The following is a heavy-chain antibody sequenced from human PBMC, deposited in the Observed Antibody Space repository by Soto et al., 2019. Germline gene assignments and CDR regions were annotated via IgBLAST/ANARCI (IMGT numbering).Heavy chain of an antibody. CDR2: ISGSGGST. J-gene: IGHJ4*02. D-gene: IGHD5-12*01. V-gene: IGHV3-23*01. Sequence: PGGCLGLSCAASGLTFSSYAMSWVRQAPGKGLEWVSAISGSGGSTYYADSVKGRFTISRDNSKNTLYLQMNSLRAEDTAVYYCAKRKVATTLFDYWGQGTLVTVSS. CDR3: AKRKVATTLFDY. CDR1: GLTFSSYA.